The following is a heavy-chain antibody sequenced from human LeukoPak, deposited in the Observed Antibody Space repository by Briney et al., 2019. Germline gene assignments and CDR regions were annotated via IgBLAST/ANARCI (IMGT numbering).Heavy chain of an antibody. D-gene: IGHD1-1*01. CDR3: ARGELVFDY. Sequence: PSETLSLTCTVSGGSISSSSYYWGWIRQPPGEGLEWIGTIYYSGSTFYNPSLKSRATISVDTSKSQFSLNLSSVTAADTAMYYCARGELVFDYWGQGTLVTVSS. V-gene: IGHV4-39*07. J-gene: IGHJ4*02. CDR2: IYYSGST. CDR1: GGSISSSSYY.